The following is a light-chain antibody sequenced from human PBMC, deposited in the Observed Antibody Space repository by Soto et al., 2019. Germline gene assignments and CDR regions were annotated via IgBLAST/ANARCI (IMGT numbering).Light chain of an antibody. CDR2: ENN. CDR3: AAWDHSLDVVV. CDR1: SSNIGINY. Sequence: QSVLTQPPSVSAAPGQTVTISCSGSSSNIGINYVSWYQQLPGTAPKLLIYENNKRPSGIPDRFSGSKSGTSVTLGITGLQTGDEADYFCAAWDHSLDVVVFGGGTKLTVL. V-gene: IGLV1-51*02. J-gene: IGLJ2*01.